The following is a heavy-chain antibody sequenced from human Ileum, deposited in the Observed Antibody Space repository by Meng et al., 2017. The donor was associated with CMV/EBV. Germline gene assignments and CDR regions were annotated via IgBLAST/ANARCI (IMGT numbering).Heavy chain of an antibody. J-gene: IGHJ4*02. CDR2: IYYSGST. D-gene: IGHD2-2*01. CDR3: ARDRFRYCSSTTCLFDY. Sequence: SETLSLTCTVSGGSINSADYYWGWIRPPPGKGLEWIVSIYYSGSTYYNPSLKSRVTISVDTSKNQFSLKLSSVTAADTAMYYCARDRFRYCSSTTCLFDYWGQGTLVTVSS. CDR1: GGSINSADYY. V-gene: IGHV4-39*07.